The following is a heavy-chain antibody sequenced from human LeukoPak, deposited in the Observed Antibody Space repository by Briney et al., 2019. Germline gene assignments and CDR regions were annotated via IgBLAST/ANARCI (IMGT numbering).Heavy chain of an antibody. CDR3: ATPLDYYDRSGYHQGGD. CDR2: XXXDGSEK. D-gene: IGHD3-22*01. V-gene: IGHV3-7*01. Sequence: XLXLSCAXXXXXXXXXWMXXXRQATXXXLXXXXXXXXDGSEKYYVDSVKVRFTIFRDNAKNSLYLQMNSLRAEDTAVYYCATPLDYYDRSGYHQGGDWGQGTLVTVSS. J-gene: IGHJ4*02. CDR1: XXXXXXXW.